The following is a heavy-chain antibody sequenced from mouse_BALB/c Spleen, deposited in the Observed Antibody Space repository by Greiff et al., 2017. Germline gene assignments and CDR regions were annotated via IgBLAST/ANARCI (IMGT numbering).Heavy chain of an antibody. V-gene: IGHV5-6-4*01. CDR1: GFTFSSYT. CDR3: TRDDPVVGAMDY. Sequence: EVKLMESGGGLVKPGGSLKLSCAASGFTFSSYTMSWVRQTPEKRLEWVATISSGGSYTYYPNSLKGRFTISRDNAKNTLYLQMSSLTSEDTAMYYCTRDDPVVGAMDYGGQGTSVTVSS. CDR2: ISSGGSYT. D-gene: IGHD1-1*01. J-gene: IGHJ4*01.